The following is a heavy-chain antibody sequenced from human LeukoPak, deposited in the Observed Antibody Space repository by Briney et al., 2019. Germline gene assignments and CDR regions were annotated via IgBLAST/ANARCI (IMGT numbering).Heavy chain of an antibody. J-gene: IGHJ6*02. CDR1: GYIFTGYF. CDR3: ARVRDISTYYYYGMDV. V-gene: IGHV1-2*06. CDR2: INPNSGGT. D-gene: IGHD3-9*01. Sequence: ASVKVSCKASGYIFTGYFLHWVRQAPGQGLEWMGRINPNSGGTNYAQKFQGRVTMTRDTSISTAYMELSRLRSDDTAVYYCARVRDISTYYYYGMDVWGQGTTVTVSS.